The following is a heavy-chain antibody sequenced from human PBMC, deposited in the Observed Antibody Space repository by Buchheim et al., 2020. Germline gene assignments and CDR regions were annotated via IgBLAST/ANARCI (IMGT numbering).Heavy chain of an antibody. J-gene: IGHJ4*02. CDR1: GFTLSKSG. CDR3: AKDRPCTICHPMDS. V-gene: IGHV3-23*01. Sequence: EVQVLESGGGLVQPGGSLRLSCVVSGFTLSKSGMSWVRQAPGKGPEWVSSIENFGETTYYADSVKGRFTISRDNSKNTLYLQMDSLRAEDTAIYYCAKDRPCTICHPMDSWGQGTL. CDR2: IENFGETT. D-gene: IGHD2-2*01.